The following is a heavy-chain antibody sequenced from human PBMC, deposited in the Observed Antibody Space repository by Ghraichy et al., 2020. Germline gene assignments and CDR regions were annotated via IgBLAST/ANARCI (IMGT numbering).Heavy chain of an antibody. V-gene: IGHV4-34*01. D-gene: IGHD3-22*01. Sequence: SETLSLTCAVYGGSFSGYYWSWIRQPPGKGLEWIGEINHSGSTNYNPSLKSRVTISVDTSKNQFSLKLSSVTAADTAVYYCARGQGLGRMIVVVTPISIGYDYWGQGTLVTVSS. CDR2: INHSGST. CDR1: GGSFSGYY. J-gene: IGHJ4*02. CDR3: ARGQGLGRMIVVVTPISIGYDY.